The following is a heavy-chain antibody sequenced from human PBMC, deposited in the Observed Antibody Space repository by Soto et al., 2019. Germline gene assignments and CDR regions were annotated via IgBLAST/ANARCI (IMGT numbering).Heavy chain of an antibody. D-gene: IGHD3-3*01. CDR2: ISSSSSYI. J-gene: IGHJ4*02. Sequence: PSETLSLTCAVYGGSFSGYYWSWIRQPPGKGLEWVSSISSSSSYIYYADSVKGRFTISRDNAKNSLYLQMNSLRAEDTAVYYCARDLYDFWSGEDLNYFDYWGQGTLVTVSS. CDR3: ARDLYDFWSGEDLNYFDY. CDR1: GGSFSGYY. V-gene: IGHV3-21*01.